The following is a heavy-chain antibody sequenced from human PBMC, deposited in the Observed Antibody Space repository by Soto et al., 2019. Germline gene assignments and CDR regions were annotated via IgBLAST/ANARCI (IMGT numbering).Heavy chain of an antibody. Sequence: EVQLVESRGDLVQPGGSLKLSCAASGFTFGASNLQWVRQASGKGLEWLGRIGSKGETYATTYAASVKGRFTISRDDSKKTAYLQMNNLESEDTAVYYCSRDDSDLFFNWGRGTLVTVSS. J-gene: IGHJ4*02. V-gene: IGHV3-73*02. CDR3: SRDDSDLFFN. CDR1: GFTFGASN. D-gene: IGHD1-1*01. CDR2: IGSKGETYAT.